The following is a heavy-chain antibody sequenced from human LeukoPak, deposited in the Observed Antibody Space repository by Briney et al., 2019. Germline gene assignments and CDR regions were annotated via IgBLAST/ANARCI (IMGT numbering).Heavy chain of an antibody. Sequence: SETLSLTCAVSGGSISSSNWWSWVRQPPGKGLEWIGEIYHSGSTNYNPSLKSRVTISVDKSKNQFSLKLSSVTAADTAVYYCAISYYGSGSSLWPKYYFDYWGQGTLVTVSP. D-gene: IGHD3-10*01. V-gene: IGHV4-4*02. CDR2: IYHSGST. CDR3: AISYYGSGSSLWPKYYFDY. CDR1: GGSISSSNW. J-gene: IGHJ4*02.